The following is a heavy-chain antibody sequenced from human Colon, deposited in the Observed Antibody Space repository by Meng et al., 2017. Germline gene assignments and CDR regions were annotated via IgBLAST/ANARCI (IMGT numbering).Heavy chain of an antibody. J-gene: IGHJ4*02. D-gene: IGHD7-27*01. CDR3: ARDNWGSLDY. CDR1: GASDRDTHYA. CDR2: GST. Sequence: VPLQESGPGLVGLSWTRSLACTVSGASDRDTHYAWSWIRQPPGKGLEWIGYGSTNHNPSLKSRVTISVDTSKNQFSLTLNSVTAADTVVYYCARDNWGSLDYWGQGTLVTVSS. V-gene: IGHV4-61*01.